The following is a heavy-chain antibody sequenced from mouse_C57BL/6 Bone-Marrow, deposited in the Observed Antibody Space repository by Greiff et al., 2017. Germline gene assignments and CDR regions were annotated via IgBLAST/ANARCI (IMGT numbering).Heavy chain of an antibody. J-gene: IGHJ4*01. D-gene: IGHD6-1*01. V-gene: IGHV5-9-1*02. CDR3: TREAGYYYAMDY. CDR1: GFTFSSYA. Sequence: EVMLVESGEGLVKPGGSLKLSCAASGFTFSSYAMSWVRQTPEKRLEWVAYISSGGDYIYYADTVKGRFTISRDNARNTLYLQMSSLKSEDTAMYYCTREAGYYYAMDYWGQGTSVTVSS. CDR2: ISSGGDYI.